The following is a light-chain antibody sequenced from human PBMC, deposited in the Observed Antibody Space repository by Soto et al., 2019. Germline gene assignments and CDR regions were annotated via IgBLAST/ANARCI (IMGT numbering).Light chain of an antibody. V-gene: IGLV2-14*01. CDR2: DVS. CDR3: SSYTSSSVV. J-gene: IGLJ2*01. Sequence: QSALTQPASVSGSPGQSITISCTGTSSDVGGYNYVSWYQQHPGKAPKLMIYDVSNRPSGVSNRFSGSKSGNTASLTISGLQAEDDADYYCSSYTSSSVVFGGGTQLNVL. CDR1: SSDVGGYNY.